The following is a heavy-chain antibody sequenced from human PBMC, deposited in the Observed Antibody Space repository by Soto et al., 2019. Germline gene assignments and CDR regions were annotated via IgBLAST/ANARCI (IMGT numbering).Heavy chain of an antibody. V-gene: IGHV1-69*01. CDR1: GDTFSTYS. CDR2: IVPIIDTA. D-gene: IGHD3-16*02. Sequence: QVQLVQSGSEVKKPGSSVKVSCEASGDTFSTYSISWVRQAPGQGLEWMGGIVPIIDTADYAPKYQGRVTIIADESTSTVYMELSSLRSEDTAVYFCRYTGTLTDNYYGLEVWGQGTTVTVSS. CDR3: RYTGTLTDNYYGLEV. J-gene: IGHJ6*02.